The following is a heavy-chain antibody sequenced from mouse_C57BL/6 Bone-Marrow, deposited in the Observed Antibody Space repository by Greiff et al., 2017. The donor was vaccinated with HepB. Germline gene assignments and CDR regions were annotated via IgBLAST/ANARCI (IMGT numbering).Heavy chain of an antibody. CDR3: ARRHYYYGMDYAMDY. Sequence: EVKLVESGGGLVKPGGSLKLSCAASGFTFSDYGMHWVRQAPEKGLEWVAYISSGSSTIYYADTVKGRFTISRDNAKNTLFLQMTSLRSEDTAMYYCARRHYYYGMDYAMDYWGQGTSVTVSS. V-gene: IGHV5-17*01. CDR1: GFTFSDYG. D-gene: IGHD1-1*01. J-gene: IGHJ4*01. CDR2: ISSGSSTI.